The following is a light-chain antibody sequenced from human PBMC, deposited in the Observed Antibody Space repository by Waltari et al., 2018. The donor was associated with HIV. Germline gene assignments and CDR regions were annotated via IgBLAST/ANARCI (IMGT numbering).Light chain of an antibody. V-gene: IGKV2-28*01. CDR1: QSLLHSNGYNY. J-gene: IGKJ5*01. Sequence: DLVMTQTPLSLLVTPGEPASISCRSSQSLLHSNGYNYLEWYLQKPGQSPQLLIYLGSSRASGVPDRFSGSGSGTDFTLKLSRVEAEDVGVYYCMQALRAPPTFGQGTRLEIK. CDR2: LGS. CDR3: MQALRAPPT.